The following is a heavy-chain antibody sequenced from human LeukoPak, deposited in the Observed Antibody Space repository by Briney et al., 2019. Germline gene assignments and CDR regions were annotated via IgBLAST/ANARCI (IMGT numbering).Heavy chain of an antibody. CDR3: AREEYSSVWSFDY. V-gene: IGHV6-1*01. J-gene: IGHJ4*02. D-gene: IGHD6-19*01. CDR2: TFYRSKWYN. Sequence: SQTLSLTCAISGDSVSSNSAAWNWIRQSPSRGLEWLGRTFYRSKWYNDSVASVEGRITINPDTSKNQFSLQLNSVTPEDTAVYYCAREEYSSVWSFDYWSLGSLVTVSS. CDR1: GDSVSSNSAA.